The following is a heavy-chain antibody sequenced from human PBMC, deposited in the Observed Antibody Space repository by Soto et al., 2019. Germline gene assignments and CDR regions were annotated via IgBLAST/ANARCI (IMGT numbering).Heavy chain of an antibody. CDR1: GFTFSTYW. CDR3: TKDLNECSSGWGDY. Sequence: EVQLVESGGGLVQPGGSLRLSCAASGFTFSTYWMHWVRQAPGKGLVWVSRIKSDGSITSYADSVKGRFTISRDNAKSTLYLQMNSLRADDTAVYYCTKDLNECSSGWGDYWGQGILVTVSS. V-gene: IGHV3-74*01. J-gene: IGHJ4*02. CDR2: IKSDGSIT. D-gene: IGHD6-19*01.